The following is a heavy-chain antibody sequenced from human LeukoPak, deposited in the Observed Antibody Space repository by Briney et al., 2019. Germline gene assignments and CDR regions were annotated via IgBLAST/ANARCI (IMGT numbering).Heavy chain of an antibody. V-gene: IGHV3-33*06. D-gene: IGHD6-13*01. CDR1: GFTFSSYG. J-gene: IGHJ6*02. CDR2: IWYDGSNK. Sequence: GRSLRLSCAASGFTFSSYGMHWVRQAPGKGLEWVAVIWYDGSNKYYADSVKGRFTISRDNSKNTLYLQMNSLRAEDMAVYYCAKKYSGYSSSWHGWDYYYGMDVWGQGTTVTVSS. CDR3: AKKYSGYSSSWHGWDYYYGMDV.